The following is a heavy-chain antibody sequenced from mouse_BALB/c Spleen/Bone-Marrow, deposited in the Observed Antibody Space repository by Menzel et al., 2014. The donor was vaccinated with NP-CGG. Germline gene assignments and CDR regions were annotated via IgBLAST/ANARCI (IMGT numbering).Heavy chain of an antibody. V-gene: IGHV1-80*01. CDR3: ARGDGNYPFYAMDY. J-gene: IGHJ4*01. CDR1: GYAFSSYW. CDR2: IYPGDGYT. Sequence: QVQLKESGAELVRPGSSVKISCKASGYAFSSYWMNWVKQRPGQGLEWIGQIYPGDGYTNYNGKFKGKATLTADKSSSTAYMQLSSLTSEDSAVYFCARGDGNYPFYAMDYWGQGTSVTVSS. D-gene: IGHD2-1*01.